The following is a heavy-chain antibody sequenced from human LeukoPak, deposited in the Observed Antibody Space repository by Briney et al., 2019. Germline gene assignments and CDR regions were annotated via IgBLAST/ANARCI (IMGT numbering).Heavy chain of an antibody. J-gene: IGHJ4*02. CDR2: ISGSGGST. V-gene: IGHV3-23*01. D-gene: IGHD2-21*02. Sequence: PPGGSLRLSCAASGFTFSSYAMSWVRQAPGKGLEWVSAISGSGGSTYYADSVKGRFTISRDNSKNTLYLQMNSLRAEDTAVYYCAKYCGGDCYSYYFDYWGQGTLVTVSS. CDR1: GFTFSSYA. CDR3: AKYCGGDCYSYYFDY.